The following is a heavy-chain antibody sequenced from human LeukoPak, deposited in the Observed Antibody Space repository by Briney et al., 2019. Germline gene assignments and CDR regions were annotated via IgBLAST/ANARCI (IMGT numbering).Heavy chain of an antibody. CDR2: INHSGST. CDR1: GDSITTTSYF. Sequence: SETLSLTCTVSGDSITTTSYFWGWIRQPPGKGLEWIGEINHSGSTNYNPSLKSRVTISVDTSKNQLSLKLSSVTAADTAVYYCARAGLRFLEWLTGVNAKPTTRGFRWFDPWGQGTLVTVSS. D-gene: IGHD3-3*01. CDR3: ARAGLRFLEWLTGVNAKPTTRGFRWFDP. J-gene: IGHJ5*02. V-gene: IGHV4-39*07.